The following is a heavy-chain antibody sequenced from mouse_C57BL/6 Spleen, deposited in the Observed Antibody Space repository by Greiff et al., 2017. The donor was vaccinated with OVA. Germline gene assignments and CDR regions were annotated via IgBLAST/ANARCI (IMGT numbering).Heavy chain of an antibody. J-gene: IGHJ3*01. CDR3: ATANWDFRFAY. D-gene: IGHD4-1*01. CDR1: GYSITSGYY. Sequence: EVKLLESGPGLVKPSQSLSLTCSVTGYSITSGYYWNWIRQFPGNKLEWMGYISYDGSNNYNPSLKNRISITRDTSKNQFFLKLNSVTTEDTATYYCATANWDFRFAYWGQGTLVTVSA. CDR2: ISYDGSN. V-gene: IGHV3-6*01.